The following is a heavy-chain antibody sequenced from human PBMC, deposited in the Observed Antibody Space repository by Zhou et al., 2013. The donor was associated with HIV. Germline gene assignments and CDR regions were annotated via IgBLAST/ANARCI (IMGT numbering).Heavy chain of an antibody. CDR1: GGTFSSYA. CDR2: IIPIFGTA. Sequence: QVQLVQSGAEVKKPGSSVKVSCKASGGTFSSYAISWVRQAPGQGLEWMGGIIPIFGTANYAQKFQGRVTITTDESTSTAYMELSSLRSEDTAVYYCAREMGDGIVGAAGWFDPWGQGTLVTVSS. D-gene: IGHD1-26*01. CDR3: AREMGDGIVGAAGWFDP. J-gene: IGHJ5*02. V-gene: IGHV1-69*05.